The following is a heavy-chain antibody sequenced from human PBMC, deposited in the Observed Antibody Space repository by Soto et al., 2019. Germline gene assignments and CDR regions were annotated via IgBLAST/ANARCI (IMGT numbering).Heavy chain of an antibody. V-gene: IGHV1-18*01. CDR1: GYTFTSYG. CDR3: ARSIMITFGGVIVRPTPDAFDI. CDR2: ISAYNGNT. J-gene: IGHJ3*02. Sequence: QVQLVQSGAEVKKPGASVKVSCKASGYTFTSYGISWVRQAPGQGLEWMGWISAYNGNTNSAQKLQGRVAMTPDTSTSTAYMELRSLRSDDTAVYYCARSIMITFGGVIVRPTPDAFDIWGQGTMVTVSS. D-gene: IGHD3-16*02.